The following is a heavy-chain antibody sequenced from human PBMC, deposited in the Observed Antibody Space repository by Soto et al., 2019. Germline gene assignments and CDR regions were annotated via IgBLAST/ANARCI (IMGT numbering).Heavy chain of an antibody. D-gene: IGHD1-26*01. CDR2: IYSSGSS. Sequence: PDKLPLTCTVSGGSVSGYYWNWIRQPAGKGLEWIGRIYSSGSSNHNPPLKSRVTMSVDTSKRQFSLKLRSLTAADTAVYYCARAKGGSSLAFDIWGQAKMVTVS. J-gene: IGHJ3*02. CDR3: ARAKGGSSLAFDI. CDR1: GGSVSGYY. V-gene: IGHV4-4*07.